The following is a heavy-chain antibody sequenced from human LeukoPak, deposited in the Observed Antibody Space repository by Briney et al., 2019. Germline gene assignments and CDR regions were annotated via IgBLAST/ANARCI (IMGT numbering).Heavy chain of an antibody. CDR3: AKDQDLYCSGGTCFSTLDY. J-gene: IGHJ4*02. CDR2: IRYDGRSK. Sequence: GGSLRLSCATSGFTFSSYGIHWVRQAPGKGLEWVAFIRYDGRSKYYADSVKGRFTISRDNSKSTLYLQVNSLRVEDTAVYYCAKDQDLYCSGGTCFSTLDYWGQGNLVTVSS. CDR1: GFTFSSYG. D-gene: IGHD2-15*01. V-gene: IGHV3-30*02.